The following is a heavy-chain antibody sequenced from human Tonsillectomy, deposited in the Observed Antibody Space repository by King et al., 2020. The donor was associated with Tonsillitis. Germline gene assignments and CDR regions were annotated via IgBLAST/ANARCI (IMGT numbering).Heavy chain of an antibody. D-gene: IGHD2-21*02. Sequence: VQLVESGGGLMQTGGSLRLSCAASGFTFGGHAMTWVRQAPGKGLEWVSSVIASGRNTYHADSVKGRFTISKDNSKNMVFLQMNSLRAEDTALYYCARSSCNGDCNAWYVDNWGQGTRVTVS. V-gene: IGHV3-23*04. CDR2: VIASGRNT. CDR1: GFTFGGHA. CDR3: ARSSCNGDCNAWYVDN. J-gene: IGHJ4*02.